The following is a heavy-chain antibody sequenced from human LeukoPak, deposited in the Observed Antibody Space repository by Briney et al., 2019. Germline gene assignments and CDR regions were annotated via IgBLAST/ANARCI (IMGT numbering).Heavy chain of an antibody. V-gene: IGHV3-30*02. D-gene: IGHD2-15*01. CDR1: GLTLSSYG. CDR3: AKGRSGGGY. Sequence: GGSLRLSCAAFGLTLSSYGMHSVRQAPGKGLEWVAIIRYDGSNKYYADSVKGRFTISRDNSKNTLYLQMNSLRAEVTAVYYCAKGRSGGGYWGQGTLVTVSS. J-gene: IGHJ4*02. CDR2: IRYDGSNK.